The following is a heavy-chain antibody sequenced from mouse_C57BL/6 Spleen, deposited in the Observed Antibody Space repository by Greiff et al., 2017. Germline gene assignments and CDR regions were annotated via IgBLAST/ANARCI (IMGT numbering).Heavy chain of an antibody. D-gene: IGHD1-1*01. CDR2: INPGSGGT. Sequence: VQLQQSGAELVRPGTSVKVSCKASGYAFTNCLIEWVKQRPGQGLEWIGVINPGSGGTNYNEKFKGKAKLTADKSSSTAYMQRSSLTSEDSAVEVGARGCTVVTADYVEDWGQGNTRTVSA. CDR1: GYAFTNCL. CDR3: ARGCTVVTADYVED. V-gene: IGHV1-54*01. J-gene: IGHJ2*01.